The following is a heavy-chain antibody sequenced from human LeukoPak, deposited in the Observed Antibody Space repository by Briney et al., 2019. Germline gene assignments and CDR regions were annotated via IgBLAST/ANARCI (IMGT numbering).Heavy chain of an antibody. CDR2: IKGGGGDP. Sequence: GGSLRLSCAASGFTFSTYAMGWVRQAPGEGLEWVSSIKGGGGDPFYTDSVRGRFTISRDKSKNTLYLQLNSLRPEDTAVYFCAQGGRDFNPFYYWGQGTLVTVSS. J-gene: IGHJ4*02. D-gene: IGHD2-21*02. CDR1: GFTFSTYA. V-gene: IGHV3-23*01. CDR3: AQGGRDFNPFYY.